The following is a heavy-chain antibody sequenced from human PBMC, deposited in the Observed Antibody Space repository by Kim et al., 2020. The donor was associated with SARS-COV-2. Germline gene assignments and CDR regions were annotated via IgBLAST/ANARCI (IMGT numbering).Heavy chain of an antibody. D-gene: IGHD3-10*01. CDR1: EFTFSHYY. Sequence: GGSLRLSCAASEFTFSHYYMSWIRQAPGKGLEWISYISSSGISTYYADSVKGRFTISRDNAEKSLYLQINSLRVEDTGVYYCARGLATLGEFAFDYWGQGSLVVVSS. J-gene: IGHJ4*02. CDR2: ISSSGIST. V-gene: IGHV3-11*04. CDR3: ARGLATLGEFAFDY.